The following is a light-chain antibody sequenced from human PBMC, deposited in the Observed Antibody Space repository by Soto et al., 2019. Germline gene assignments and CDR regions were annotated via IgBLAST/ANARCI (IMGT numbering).Light chain of an antibody. V-gene: IGLV2-11*01. Sequence: QSVLTQPRSVSVSPGQSVTISCTGTSSDVGDYDYVSWYQQHPGKAPKLMIYDVSERPSGVPDRFSGSKSGNTASLTISGLQAEDEADYYCCSYAGSYTYVFGTGTKVTVL. CDR1: SSDVGDYDY. J-gene: IGLJ1*01. CDR3: CSYAGSYTYV. CDR2: DVS.